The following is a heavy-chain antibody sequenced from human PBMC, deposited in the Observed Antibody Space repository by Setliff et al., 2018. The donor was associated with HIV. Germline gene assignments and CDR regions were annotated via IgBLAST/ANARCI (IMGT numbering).Heavy chain of an antibody. CDR1: GSTFNNYD. Sequence: ASVKVSCKSSGSTFNNYDIIWLRQATGQGLEWLGWMNLNSDVAGYAPGFHDRLTMTRSTSMDTTNLELRSLRSEDTAVYYCTRGKGVRGVIITGGLDVWGKGTTVTVSS. J-gene: IGHJ6*04. CDR2: MNLNSDVA. V-gene: IGHV1-8*01. D-gene: IGHD3-10*01. CDR3: TRGKGVRGVIITGGLDV.